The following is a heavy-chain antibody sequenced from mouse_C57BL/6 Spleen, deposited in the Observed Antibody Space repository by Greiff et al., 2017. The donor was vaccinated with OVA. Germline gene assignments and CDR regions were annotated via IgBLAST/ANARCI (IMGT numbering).Heavy chain of an antibody. J-gene: IGHJ1*03. D-gene: IGHD2-1*01. Sequence: EVHLVESGGGLVKPGGSLKLSCAASGFTFSDYGMHWVRQAPEKGLEWVAYISSGSSTIYYAATVKGRFTISRDNAKNTLFLQMTSLRSEDTAMYYCARVVYYGNWGYFDVWGTGTTVTVSS. CDR1: GFTFSDYG. V-gene: IGHV5-17*01. CDR2: ISSGSSTI. CDR3: ARVVYYGNWGYFDV.